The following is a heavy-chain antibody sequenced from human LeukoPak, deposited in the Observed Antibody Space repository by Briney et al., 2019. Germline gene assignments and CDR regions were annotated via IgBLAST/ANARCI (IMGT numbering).Heavy chain of an antibody. CDR2: IGGSADTT. CDR1: GFTFSNYA. D-gene: IGHD3-22*01. J-gene: IGHJ4*02. Sequence: GGSLRLSCAASGFTFSNYAMSWVRQAPGEWLEWGSLIGGSADTTYYADSVKGRFTIPRDNSKSTLYLQMNSLRAEDTAVYYCANAGSGYVYWGQGTLVTVSS. V-gene: IGHV3-23*01. CDR3: ANAGSGYVY.